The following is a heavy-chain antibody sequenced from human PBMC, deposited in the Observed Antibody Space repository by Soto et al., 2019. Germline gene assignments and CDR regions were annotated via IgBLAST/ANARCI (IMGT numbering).Heavy chain of an antibody. J-gene: IGHJ5*02. CDR3: ARAVPADTPWFDP. V-gene: IGHV1-18*04. D-gene: IGHD2-2*01. CDR1: GYTFTSYG. Sequence: QVQLVQSGAEVKKPGASVKVSCKASGYTFTSYGISWVRQAPGQGLEWMGWISAYNGNTNYAQKLQGRVTMTTDTPTSTAYMGLRSLRSDDTAVYYCARAVPADTPWFDPWCQGALVTVSS. CDR2: ISAYNGNT.